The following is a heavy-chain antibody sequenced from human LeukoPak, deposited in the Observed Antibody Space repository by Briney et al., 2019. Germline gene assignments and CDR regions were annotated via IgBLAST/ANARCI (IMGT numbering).Heavy chain of an antibody. J-gene: IGHJ4*02. CDR2: ITGSGGTT. CDR3: AKRGYYYDSSAYYYFDY. Sequence: HPGGSLRLSCAASGLTLSSYGMSWVRQAPGKGLEWVSTITGSGGTTYYADSVKGRFTISRDNSMDTLYLQMNSLKAEDMAVYYCAKRGYYYDSSAYYYFDYWGQGTLVTVSS. V-gene: IGHV3-23*01. D-gene: IGHD3-22*01. CDR1: GLTLSSYG.